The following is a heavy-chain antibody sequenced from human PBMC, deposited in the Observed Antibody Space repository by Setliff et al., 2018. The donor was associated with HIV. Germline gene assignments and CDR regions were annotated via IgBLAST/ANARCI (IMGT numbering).Heavy chain of an antibody. J-gene: IGHJ5*02. CDR3: AREGGTGRSSWYGAYWYDP. V-gene: IGHV4-28*03. D-gene: IGHD6-13*01. CDR1: GYSISSSNW. Sequence: SETLSLTCAASGYSISSSNWWGWIRQPPGKGLEWIGYIYYSGSIYYNRSLKSRVTISLDTSKNQFSLRLTSVAAADTAVYYCAREGGTGRSSWYGAYWYDPWGQGTLVTVSS. CDR2: IYYSGSI.